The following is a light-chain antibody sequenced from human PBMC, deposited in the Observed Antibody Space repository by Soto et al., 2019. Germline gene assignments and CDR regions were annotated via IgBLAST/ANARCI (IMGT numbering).Light chain of an antibody. V-gene: IGKV3-20*01. J-gene: IGKJ4*01. CDR3: QQYANSPFT. Sequence: EIVLTQSPSPLSLSPGERATPSCRASQSVTSKSLAWYQQKPAQAPRIVIDGASRRATGIPDRFSGSGSGTDFTLTISRLQPEDFAVYYCQQYANSPFTFGGGTTVEIK. CDR1: QSVTSKS. CDR2: GAS.